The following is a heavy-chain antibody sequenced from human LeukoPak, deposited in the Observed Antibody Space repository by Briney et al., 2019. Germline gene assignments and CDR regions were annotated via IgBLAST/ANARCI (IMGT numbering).Heavy chain of an antibody. Sequence: GESLKISCKGSGYSFTSYWIAWVRQMPGKGLEWIGIIYPGDSDTRYSPSFQGQATISADKSISTAYLQWSSLKASDTAIYYCARQTGYSTGGVDYWGQGVLVTVSS. CDR3: ARQTGYSTGGVDY. J-gene: IGHJ4*02. D-gene: IGHD6-19*01. CDR2: IYPGDSDT. CDR1: GYSFTSYW. V-gene: IGHV5-51*01.